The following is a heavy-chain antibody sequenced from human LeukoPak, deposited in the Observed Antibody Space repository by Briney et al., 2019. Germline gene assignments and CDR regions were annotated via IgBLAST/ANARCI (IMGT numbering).Heavy chain of an antibody. CDR2: INQCGSEI. Sequence: GVSLRLLCGACGFILRNYWVMCLRDSPGEGVEGRGNINQCGSEIYYVDSVKGRFTISRDNGKNSLYLQNNSLRADDTAVYYCARDQGRMIVVRTTNRYLDLWGSGNLVTVSS. D-gene: IGHD3-22*01. J-gene: IGHJ2*01. CDR1: GFILRNYW. V-gene: IGHV3-7*01. CDR3: ARDQGRMIVVRTTNRYLDL.